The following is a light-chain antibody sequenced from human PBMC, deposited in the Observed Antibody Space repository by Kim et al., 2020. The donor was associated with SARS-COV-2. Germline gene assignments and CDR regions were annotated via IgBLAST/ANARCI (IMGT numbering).Light chain of an antibody. CDR1: SSDVGGYNY. J-gene: IGLJ1*01. V-gene: IGLV2-11*01. CDR2: DVS. Sequence: SFNISYTGASSDVGGYNYVSWYQQHPGKAPKLMISDVSKRPSGVPDRFSGSKSGNTASLTISGLQAEDEADYYCCSYAGSYTFYVFGSGTKVTVL. CDR3: CSYAGSYTFYV.